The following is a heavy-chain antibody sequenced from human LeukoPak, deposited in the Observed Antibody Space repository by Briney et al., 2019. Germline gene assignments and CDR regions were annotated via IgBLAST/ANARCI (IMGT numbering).Heavy chain of an antibody. V-gene: IGHV3-21*01. CDR1: GFTFGSYS. Sequence: GGSLRLSCAASGFTFGSYSMNWVRQAPGKGLEWVSSISSSSSYIYYADSVKGRFTISRDNAKNSLYLQMNSLRAEDTAVYYCARPLWFGESPVYYYYMDVWGKGTTVTVSS. D-gene: IGHD3-10*01. CDR3: ARPLWFGESPVYYYYMDV. CDR2: ISSSSSYI. J-gene: IGHJ6*03.